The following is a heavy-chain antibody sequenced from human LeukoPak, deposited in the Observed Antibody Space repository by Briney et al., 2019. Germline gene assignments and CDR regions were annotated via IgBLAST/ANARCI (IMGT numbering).Heavy chain of an antibody. J-gene: IGHJ4*02. V-gene: IGHV5-51*01. Sequence: PGESLKISCKGSGYSFSSYWIGWVRQMPGKGLEWMGILYPGDSDTRYSPSFQGQVNISADKSINTAYLQWSSLKASDTAMYYCARPRGDYVGSWDCWGQGTLVTVSS. CDR3: ARPRGDYVGSWDC. CDR2: LYPGDSDT. D-gene: IGHD4-17*01. CDR1: GYSFSSYW.